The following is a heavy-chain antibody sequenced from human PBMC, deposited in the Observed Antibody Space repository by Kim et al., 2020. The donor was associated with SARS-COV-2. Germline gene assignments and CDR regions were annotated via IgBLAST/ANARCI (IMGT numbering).Heavy chain of an antibody. CDR2: INHLGAI. V-gene: IGHV4-34*01. Sequence: INHLGAIFYNPALKSRVTISGDTSKNQVSLKLSPVTAADTAVYFCTRNLMYWGQETLVTVSS. D-gene: IGHD2-8*01. J-gene: IGHJ4*02. CDR3: TRNLMY.